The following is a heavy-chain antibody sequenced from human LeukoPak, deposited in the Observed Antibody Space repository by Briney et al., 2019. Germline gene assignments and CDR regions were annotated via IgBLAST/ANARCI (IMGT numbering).Heavy chain of an antibody. J-gene: IGHJ4*02. V-gene: IGHV4-59*01. CDR3: ARAVITFGGAVAKGFDC. CDR2: IYYSGST. D-gene: IGHD3-16*01. CDR1: GGSFSTYY. Sequence: SETLSLTCTVSGGSFSTYYWSWIRQPPGKGLEWIGYIYYSGSTDYNPSLKSRVTMSLDTSKNQFSLNLSSVTAADTAVYYCARAVITFGGAVAKGFDCWGQGTLVSVSS.